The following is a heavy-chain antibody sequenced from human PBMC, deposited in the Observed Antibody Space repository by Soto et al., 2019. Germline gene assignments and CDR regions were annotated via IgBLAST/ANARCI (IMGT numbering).Heavy chain of an antibody. Sequence: SETLSLTCAVYGGSFSGYYWSWIRQPPGKGLEWIGEINHSGSTNYNPSLKSRVTISVDTSKNQFSLRAEDTAVYYCARESAAGAFDIWGQGTMVTVSS. CDR2: INHSGST. CDR1: GGSFSGYY. V-gene: IGHV4-34*01. CDR3: ARESAAGAFDI. J-gene: IGHJ3*02.